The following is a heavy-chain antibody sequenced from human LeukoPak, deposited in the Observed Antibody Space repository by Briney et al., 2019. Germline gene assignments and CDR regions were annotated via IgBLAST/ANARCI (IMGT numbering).Heavy chain of an antibody. D-gene: IGHD1-26*01. V-gene: IGHV1-69*05. CDR2: IIPIFGTA. CDR1: GGTFSSYA. Sequence: ASVKVSCKASGGTFSSYAISWVRQAPGQGLEWMGRIIPIFGTANYAQKFQGRVTTTTDESTSTAYMELSSLRSEDTAVYYCARSRIVGATQGALNYWGQGTLVTVSS. J-gene: IGHJ4*02. CDR3: ARSRIVGATQGALNY.